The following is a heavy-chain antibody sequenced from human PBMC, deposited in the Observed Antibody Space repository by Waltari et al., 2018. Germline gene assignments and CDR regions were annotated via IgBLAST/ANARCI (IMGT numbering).Heavy chain of an antibody. Sequence: QVQLQQSGPGLVTPSQTLSLTCAIYGASVPRHSAAWNCIRQSPSRGLEWLGRTYYRSKWYNDYAVSVKSRITINPDTSNNQFSLQLNSVTPEDTAVYYCARTEPGGLFNSWGQGTLVTVSS. V-gene: IGHV6-1*01. D-gene: IGHD3-16*01. CDR1: GASVPRHSAA. J-gene: IGHJ4*02. CDR2: TYYRSKWYN. CDR3: ARTEPGGLFNS.